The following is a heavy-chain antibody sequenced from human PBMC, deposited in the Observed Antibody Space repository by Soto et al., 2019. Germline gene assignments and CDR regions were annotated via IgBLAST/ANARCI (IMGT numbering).Heavy chain of an antibody. CDR3: ARGAVLMDQYSFDY. V-gene: IGHV1-69*13. J-gene: IGHJ4*02. D-gene: IGHD2-8*01. Sequence: EASVKVSCKASGGTFSSYAISWVRQAPGQGLEWMGGIIPIFGTANYAQKFQGRVTITADESTSTAYMELSSLRSEDTAVYYCARGAVLMDQYSFDYWGQGTLVTVSS. CDR2: IIPIFGTA. CDR1: GGTFSSYA.